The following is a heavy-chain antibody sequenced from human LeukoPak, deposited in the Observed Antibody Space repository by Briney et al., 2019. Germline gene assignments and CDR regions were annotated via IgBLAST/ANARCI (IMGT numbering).Heavy chain of an antibody. Sequence: GGSLRLSCAPSGFTFSSYAMNWVRQAPRKGLEWVSSISSISSYIYYADSVKGRFTISRDNAKNSLYLQMNSLRAEDTAVYYCARTNYDILTGYRKASYYFDYWGQGTLVTVSA. CDR1: GFTFSSYA. D-gene: IGHD3-9*01. V-gene: IGHV3-21*01. CDR2: ISSISSYI. J-gene: IGHJ4*02. CDR3: ARTNYDILTGYRKASYYFDY.